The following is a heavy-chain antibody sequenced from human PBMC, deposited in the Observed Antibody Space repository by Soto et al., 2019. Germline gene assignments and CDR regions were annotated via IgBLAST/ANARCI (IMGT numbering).Heavy chain of an antibody. Sequence: ASVKVSCKASGYTFTYYHVHWVRQAPGQGLEWMGIINPNGGDTNYAQKLQGRVTMTTDTSTSTAYMELRSLRSDDTAVYYCARAPTVTNFDYWGQGTLVTVSS. D-gene: IGHD1-7*01. CDR1: GYTFTYYH. J-gene: IGHJ4*02. V-gene: IGHV1-46*01. CDR3: ARAPTVTNFDY. CDR2: INPNGGDT.